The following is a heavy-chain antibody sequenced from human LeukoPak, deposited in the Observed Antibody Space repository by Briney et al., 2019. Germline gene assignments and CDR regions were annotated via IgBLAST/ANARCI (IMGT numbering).Heavy chain of an antibody. V-gene: IGHV4-39*07. CDR1: GGSISSSSYY. CDR3: ARYHCSGTSCLNFDY. J-gene: IGHJ4*02. D-gene: IGHD2-2*01. CDR2: IYYSGRT. Sequence: SETLSLTCTVSGGSISSSSYYWGWIRQPPGKGLEWIGNIYYSGRTYYNPSLKSRVTISVDTSKNQFSLRLSSVTAADTAVYYCARYHCSGTSCLNFDYWGQGTLVTVSS.